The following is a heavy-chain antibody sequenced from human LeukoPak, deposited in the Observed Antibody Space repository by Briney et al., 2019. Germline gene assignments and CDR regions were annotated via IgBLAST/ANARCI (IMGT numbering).Heavy chain of an antibody. CDR2: INPSGGST. V-gene: IGHV1-46*01. CDR3: ARSGGDIVVVPAAGGKFDP. CDR1: GYTFTSYY. J-gene: IGHJ5*02. Sequence: ASVKVSCKASGYTFTSYYMHWVRQAPGQGLEWMGIINPSGGSTSYAQKFQGRVTMTRDTSTSIVYMELSSLRSENTALYYCARSGGDIVVVPAAGGKFDPWGQGTLVTVSS. D-gene: IGHD2-2*01.